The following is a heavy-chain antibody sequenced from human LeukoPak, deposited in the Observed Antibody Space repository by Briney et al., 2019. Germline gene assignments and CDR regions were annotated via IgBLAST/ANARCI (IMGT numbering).Heavy chain of an antibody. J-gene: IGHJ6*03. Sequence: SVKVSCKASGGTFSSYAISWVRQAPGQGLEWMGGIIPIFGTANYAQKFQGRVTITADESTSTAYMELSSLRSEDTAVYYCARTRDPAEGYYYMDVWGKGTTVTVSS. CDR3: ARTRDPAEGYYYMDV. V-gene: IGHV1-69*13. CDR2: IIPIFGTA. CDR1: GGTFSSYA.